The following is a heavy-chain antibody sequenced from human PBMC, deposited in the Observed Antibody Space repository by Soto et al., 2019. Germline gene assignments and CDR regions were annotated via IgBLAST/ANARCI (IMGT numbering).Heavy chain of an antibody. CDR3: AKGYDSSWWEGY. CDR1: GFTFSSHV. J-gene: IGHJ4*02. V-gene: IGHV3-23*01. CDR2: ISANGGST. Sequence: EVQVLESGGGLVQPGGSLRLSCVASGFTFSSHVMTWVRQAPGKGLEWVSSISANGGSTYYAECVKGRFTISRDNSRNTLSLQMSSLRAEDTAVYYCAKGYDSSWWEGYWGQGTLVTVSS. D-gene: IGHD6-13*01.